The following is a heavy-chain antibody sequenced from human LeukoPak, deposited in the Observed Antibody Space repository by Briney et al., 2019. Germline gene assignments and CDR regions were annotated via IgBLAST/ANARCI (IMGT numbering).Heavy chain of an antibody. CDR1: GYTFTSYD. J-gene: IGHJ3*02. CDR3: AGKTYYDFWSGSDAFDI. V-gene: IGHV1-8*01. Sequence: ASVKVSCKASGYTFTSYDINWVRQATGQGLEWIGWMNPNSGNTGYAQKFQGRVTMTRNTSISTAYMELSSLRSEDTAVYYCAGKTYYDFWSGSDAFDIWGQGTMVTVSS. CDR2: MNPNSGNT. D-gene: IGHD3-3*01.